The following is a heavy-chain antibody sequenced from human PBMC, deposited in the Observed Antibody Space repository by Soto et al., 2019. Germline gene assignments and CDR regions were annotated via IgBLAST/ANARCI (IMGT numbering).Heavy chain of an antibody. CDR2: FSGRSTST. CDR3: AKGIDCGADCHSYDTFDI. D-gene: IGHD2-21*02. J-gene: IGHJ3*02. CDR1: GFTVNNTA. V-gene: IGHV3-23*01. Sequence: EMHLLESGGGLVQPGGSLRLSCVASGFTVNNTAMTWVRQTPGGGLEWVSAFSGRSTSTYYAGSVKGRFTISKDNAKNTLYLQMNSVRAEDTAVYYCAKGIDCGADCHSYDTFDIWGQGTVVTVSS.